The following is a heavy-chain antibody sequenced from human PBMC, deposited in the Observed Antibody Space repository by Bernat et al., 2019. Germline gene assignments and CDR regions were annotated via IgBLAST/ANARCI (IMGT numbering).Heavy chain of an antibody. V-gene: IGHV1-18*01. CDR3: ARPRGYIWGSYRLDAFDI. CDR2: ISAYNGNT. J-gene: IGHJ3*02. Sequence: QVQLVQSGAEVKKPGASVKVSCKASGYTFTSYGISWVRQAPGQGLEWMGWISAYNGNTNYAQKLQGRVTMTTDTSTSTAYMELRSLRSDDTTVYYCARPRGYIWGSYRLDAFDIWGQGTMVTVSS. CDR1: GYTFTSYG. D-gene: IGHD3-16*02.